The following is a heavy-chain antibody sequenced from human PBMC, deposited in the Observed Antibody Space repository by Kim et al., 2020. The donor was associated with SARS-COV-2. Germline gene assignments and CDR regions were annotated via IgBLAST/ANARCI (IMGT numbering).Heavy chain of an antibody. V-gene: IGHV3-23*01. J-gene: IGHJ4*02. Sequence: GGSLRLSCAASGFSFSIFPMTWVRQAPGKGLEWVSSIWDSGDRTTYAGSVKGRFTISRDNPENMLYLQMDGLRADDTAVYYCAKHHLSYDFGYYYFNLWGQGTLVTVSS. D-gene: IGHD3-3*01. CDR1: GFSFSIFP. CDR2: IWDSGDRT. CDR3: AKHHLSYDFGYYYFNL.